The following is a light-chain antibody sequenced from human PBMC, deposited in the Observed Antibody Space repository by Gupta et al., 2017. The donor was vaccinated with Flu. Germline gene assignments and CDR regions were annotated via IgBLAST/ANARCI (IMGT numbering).Light chain of an antibody. CDR2: SNY. CDR1: NSTIGNNI. V-gene: IGLV1-44*01. J-gene: IGLJ1*01. CDR3: AAWDDSLNGLV. Sequence: QPVLTQPPSASETPGQRVTISCSGSNSTIGNNIVNWYHQVPGTAPKLVIYSNYQRPSGVPDRFSGSKSGTSASLAIRGLQSEDEADYYCAAWDDSLNGLVFGTGTKVTVL.